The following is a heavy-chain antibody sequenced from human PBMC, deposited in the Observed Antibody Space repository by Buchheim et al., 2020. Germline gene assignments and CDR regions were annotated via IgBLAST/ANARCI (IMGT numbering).Heavy chain of an antibody. V-gene: IGHV4-31*03. CDR1: GGSISSGGYY. CDR2: IYYSGST. Sequence: QVQLQESGPGLVKPSQTLSLTCTVSGGSISSGGYYWSWIRQHPGKGLEWIGYIYYSGSTYYNPSLKSRVTISVDTSKNQFSLKLSSVTAADTAVYYCARDRWYYYDSSGYYLHKNYYYYGMDVWGQGTT. J-gene: IGHJ6*02. CDR3: ARDRWYYYDSSGYYLHKNYYYYGMDV. D-gene: IGHD3-22*01.